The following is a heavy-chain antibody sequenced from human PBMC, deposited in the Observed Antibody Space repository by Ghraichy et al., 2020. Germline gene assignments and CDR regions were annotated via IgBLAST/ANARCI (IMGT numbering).Heavy chain of an antibody. CDR3: ARRGSSWGMFDY. CDR1: GGSISSSSYY. Sequence: SETLSLTCTVSGGSISSSSYYWGWIRQPPGKGLEWIGSIYYSGNTYYNPSLKSRVTISVDTSKNQFSLKLSSVTAADTAVYYCARRGSSWGMFDYWGQGTLVTVSS. CDR2: IYYSGNT. V-gene: IGHV4-39*01. J-gene: IGHJ4*02. D-gene: IGHD6-13*01.